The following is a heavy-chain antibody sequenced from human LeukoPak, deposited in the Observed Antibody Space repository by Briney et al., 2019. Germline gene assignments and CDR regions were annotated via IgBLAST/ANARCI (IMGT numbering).Heavy chain of an antibody. J-gene: IGHJ5*02. CDR3: ARSYSSSWYSGWFDP. D-gene: IGHD6-13*01. CDR1: GFTFSSYS. CDR2: ISSSSSTI. Sequence: QPGGSLRLSCAASGFTFSSYSMNWVRQAPGKGLEWVSYISSSSSTIYYADSAKGRFTISRDNAKNSLYLQMNSLRAEDTAVYYCARSYSSSWYSGWFDPWGQGTLVTVSS. V-gene: IGHV3-48*01.